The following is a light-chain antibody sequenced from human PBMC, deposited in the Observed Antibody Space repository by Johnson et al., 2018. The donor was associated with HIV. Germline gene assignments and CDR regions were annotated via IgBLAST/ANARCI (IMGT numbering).Light chain of an antibody. CDR3: ATCESSLSTYV. Sequence: QSVLTQPPSVSAAPGQKVTISCSGSSSNIGNNYVSWYQQLPGTAPKLLIFENNKRPSGIPDRFSGSKSGTSATLGITGLQTGDEADYCSATCESSLSTYVFGTGTKVTVL. CDR2: ENN. V-gene: IGLV1-51*02. CDR1: SSNIGNNY. J-gene: IGLJ1*01.